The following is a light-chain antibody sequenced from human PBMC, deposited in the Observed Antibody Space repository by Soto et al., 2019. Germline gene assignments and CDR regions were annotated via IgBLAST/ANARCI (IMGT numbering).Light chain of an antibody. CDR1: SSDVGGYNY. J-gene: IGLJ2*01. Sequence: QSVLTQPASVSGSPGQSITISCTGTSSDVGGYNYVSWYQQHPGKAPKLVIYDVTNRPSGVSNRFSGSKSGNTASLTISGLQAEDEADYYCSSYTSSITWVFGGGTKVTV. CDR3: SSYTSSITWV. CDR2: DVT. V-gene: IGLV2-14*01.